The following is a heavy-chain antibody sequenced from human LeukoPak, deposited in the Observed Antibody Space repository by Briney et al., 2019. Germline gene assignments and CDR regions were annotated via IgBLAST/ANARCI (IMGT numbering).Heavy chain of an antibody. Sequence: ASVKVSCKASGGTFSSYAISWVRQAPGQGLEWMGGIIAYNGNTNYAQKLQGRVTMTTDTSTSTAYMELRSLISDDTAVYYCARGAAGDGSDYWGQGTLVTVSS. CDR3: ARGAAGDGSDY. D-gene: IGHD2-15*01. CDR1: GGTFSSYA. V-gene: IGHV1-18*01. J-gene: IGHJ4*02. CDR2: IIAYNGNT.